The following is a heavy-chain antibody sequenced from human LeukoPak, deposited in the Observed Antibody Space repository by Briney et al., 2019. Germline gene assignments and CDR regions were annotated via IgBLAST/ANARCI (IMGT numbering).Heavy chain of an antibody. D-gene: IGHD1-26*01. CDR2: ISGSGGST. CDR3: AKPHRPIVGATTGWFDP. CDR1: GFTFSIYA. Sequence: PGGSLRLSCAASGFTFSIYAMSWVRQAPGKGLEWVSAISGSGGSTYYADSVKGRFTISRDNSKNTLYLQMNSLRAEDTAVYYCAKPHRPIVGATTGWFDPWGQGTLVTVSS. V-gene: IGHV3-23*01. J-gene: IGHJ5*02.